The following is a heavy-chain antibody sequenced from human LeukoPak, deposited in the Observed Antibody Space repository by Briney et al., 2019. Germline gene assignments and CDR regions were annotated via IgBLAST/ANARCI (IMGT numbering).Heavy chain of an antibody. CDR3: ARARPFDY. V-gene: IGHV1-2*02. Sequence: ASVKVSCKASRYSFTDYYMNWVRQAPGQGLEWMGWINPNSGATNYAQKFQGRVTMTRDTSIRAAYMELSSLRSDDTAVYHCARARPFDYWGQGTLVTVSS. CDR1: RYSFTDYY. CDR2: INPNSGAT. J-gene: IGHJ4*02. D-gene: IGHD6-6*01.